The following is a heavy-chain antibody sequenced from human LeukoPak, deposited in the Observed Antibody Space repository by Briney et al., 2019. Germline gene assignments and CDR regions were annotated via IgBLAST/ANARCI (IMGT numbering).Heavy chain of an antibody. CDR3: ARHRRYSSSWFPLDFDY. D-gene: IGHD6-13*01. CDR2: IYTSGST. V-gene: IGHV4-4*07. CDR1: GGSISRYY. J-gene: IGHJ4*02. Sequence: SETLSLTCTVSGGSISRYYWSWIRHPAGKGLEWIGRIYTSGSTNYNPSLKSRVTMSVDTSKNQFSLKLSSVTAADTAVYYCARHRRYSSSWFPLDFDYWGQGTLVTVSS.